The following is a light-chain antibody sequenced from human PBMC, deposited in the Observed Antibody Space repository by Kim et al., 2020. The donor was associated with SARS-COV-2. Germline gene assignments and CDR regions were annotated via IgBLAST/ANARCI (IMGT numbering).Light chain of an antibody. Sequence: VSPGQAARITCSGDTLPEKQTYWYQQKSGQAPLLVIYKDNDRPSGIPGRFSGSSSGTTVTLTISGVQAEDDADYYCQSADGSGTYVFGTGTKVTVL. V-gene: IGLV3-25*03. CDR3: QSADGSGTYV. J-gene: IGLJ1*01. CDR1: TLPEKQ. CDR2: KDN.